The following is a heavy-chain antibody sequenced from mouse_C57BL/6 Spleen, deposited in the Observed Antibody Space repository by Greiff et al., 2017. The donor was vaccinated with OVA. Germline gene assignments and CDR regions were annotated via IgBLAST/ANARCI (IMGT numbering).Heavy chain of an antibody. CDR3: ARFVTTVVAGDY. Sequence: VQLVESGAELARPGASVKMSCKASGYTFTSYTMHWVKQRPGQGLEWIGYINPSSGYTKYNQKFKDKATLTADKSSSTAYMQLSSLTSEDAAVYYCARFVTTVVAGDYWGQGTTLTVSS. CDR2: INPSSGYT. CDR1: GYTFTSYT. V-gene: IGHV1-4*01. D-gene: IGHD1-1*01. J-gene: IGHJ2*01.